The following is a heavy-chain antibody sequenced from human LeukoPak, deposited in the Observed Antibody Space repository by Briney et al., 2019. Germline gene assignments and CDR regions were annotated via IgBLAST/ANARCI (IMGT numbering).Heavy chain of an antibody. CDR2: ISSSGSTI. J-gene: IGHJ5*02. Sequence: GGSLRLSCAASGFTFSSYEMNWVRQAPGKGLEWVSYISSSGSTIYYADSVKGRFTISRDISKNTLYLQMNSLRAEDTAVYYCARELTSSSCFDPWGQGTLVTVSS. D-gene: IGHD6-13*01. CDR1: GFTFSSYE. V-gene: IGHV3-48*03. CDR3: ARELTSSSCFDP.